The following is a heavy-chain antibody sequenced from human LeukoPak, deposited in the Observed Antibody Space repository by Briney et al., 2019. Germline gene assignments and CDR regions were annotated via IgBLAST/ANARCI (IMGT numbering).Heavy chain of an antibody. V-gene: IGHV3-30*19. CDR1: GFTFMSNG. J-gene: IGHJ4*02. D-gene: IGHD3-3*01. Sequence: GRSLRLSCAASGFTFMSNGMHWVRQAPGKGLEWVAVISYDGSNKYYADSVKGRFTISRDNSKNTLYLQMNSLRAEDTAVYYCARDFQLYYDFWSGSLDYWGQGTLVTVSS. CDR2: ISYDGSNK. CDR3: ARDFQLYYDFWSGSLDY.